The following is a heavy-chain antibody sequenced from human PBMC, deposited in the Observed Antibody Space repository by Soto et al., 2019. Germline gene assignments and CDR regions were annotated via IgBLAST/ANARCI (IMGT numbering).Heavy chain of an antibody. CDR2: IYSGGST. CDR3: ARFNGDYYYGMDV. CDR1: GFTVCSNY. V-gene: IGHV3-53*02. J-gene: IGHJ6*02. D-gene: IGHD3-10*01. Sequence: EVQLVETGGGLIQPGGSLRLSCAASGFTVCSNYMSWVRQAPGKGLEWVSVIYSGGSTYYADSVKGRFTISRDNSKNTLYLQMNSLRAEDTAVYYCARFNGDYYYGMDVWGQGTTVTVSS.